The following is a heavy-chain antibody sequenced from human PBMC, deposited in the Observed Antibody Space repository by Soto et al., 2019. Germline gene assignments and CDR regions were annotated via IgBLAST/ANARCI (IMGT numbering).Heavy chain of an antibody. D-gene: IGHD3-9*01. CDR1: GYSFTSYW. CDR3: ARGPRLRYDILTGYYREDYYYGMDV. CDR2: IYPGDPDT. J-gene: IGHJ6*02. Sequence: GESLKISCKGSGYSFTSYWIGWVRQMPGKGLEWMGIIYPGDPDTRYSPSFQGQVTISADKSISTAYLQWSSLKASDTAMYYCARGPRLRYDILTGYYREDYYYGMDVWGQGTTVTVSS. V-gene: IGHV5-51*01.